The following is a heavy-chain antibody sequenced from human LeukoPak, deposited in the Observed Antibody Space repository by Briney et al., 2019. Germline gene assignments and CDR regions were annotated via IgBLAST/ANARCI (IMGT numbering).Heavy chain of an antibody. CDR3: ARGPGAYCGGDCPDY. V-gene: IGHV3-74*01. Sequence: GGSLRLSCAAPGFTFSNFWIHWVRQAPGKGLVWVSRIYGDGTTTSYADSVKGRFTISRDNAKNTLYLQMNSLRAEDTAVYYCARGPGAYCGGDCPDYWGQGILVTVSS. D-gene: IGHD2-21*02. CDR2: IYGDGTTT. CDR1: GFTFSNFW. J-gene: IGHJ4*02.